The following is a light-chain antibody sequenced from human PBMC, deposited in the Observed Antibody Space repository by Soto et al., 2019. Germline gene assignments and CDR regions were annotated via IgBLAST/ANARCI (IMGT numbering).Light chain of an antibody. V-gene: IGKV3-20*01. CDR2: AAS. J-gene: IGKJ2*01. CDR3: QLYGSSPLYT. CDR1: QSLYSSY. Sequence: EVVLTQSPGTLSVSPGERATLSCRASQSLYSSYLAWYQQKPGQAPRLLIYAASSRATGIPDRFSGSASGTDFTLTISRLEPEDFAVYYCQLYGSSPLYTFGQGTKLEIK.